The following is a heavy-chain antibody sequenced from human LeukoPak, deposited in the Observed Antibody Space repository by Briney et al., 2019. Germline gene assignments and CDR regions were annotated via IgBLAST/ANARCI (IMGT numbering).Heavy chain of an antibody. J-gene: IGHJ4*02. CDR3: AKGGGYIILKYYFDY. D-gene: IGHD6-13*01. CDR1: GFTFSSYA. Sequence: GGSLRLSCSASGFTFSSYAMHWVRQAPGKGLEYVSAISSNGGSTYYADSVKGRFTISRDNSKNTLYLQMNSLRAEDTAVYYCAKGGGYIILKYYFDYWGQGTLVTVSS. CDR2: ISSNGGST. V-gene: IGHV3-64*04.